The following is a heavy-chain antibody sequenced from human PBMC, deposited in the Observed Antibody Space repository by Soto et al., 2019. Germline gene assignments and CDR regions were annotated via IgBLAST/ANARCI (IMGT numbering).Heavy chain of an antibody. J-gene: IGHJ6*03. CDR1: GGSFSGDN. V-gene: IGHV4-34*01. CDR2: INNSGST. CDR3: ARARGLTAARLLYYYSMDV. Sequence: QLQLQQWGAGLVKPSETLSLTCAVSGGSFSGDNWSWGRKPPAKGREWIGEINNSGSTNYNPSLKSRVTISVDTSKNQVSLKLSSVTAADTAVYYCARARGLTAARLLYYYSMDVWGKGTTVTVSS. D-gene: IGHD6-6*01.